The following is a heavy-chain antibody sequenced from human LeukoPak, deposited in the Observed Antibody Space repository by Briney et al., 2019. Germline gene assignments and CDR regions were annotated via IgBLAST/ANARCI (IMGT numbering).Heavy chain of an antibody. CDR2: INHSGST. J-gene: IGHJ4*02. V-gene: IGHV4-34*01. D-gene: IGHD3-3*01. CDR1: GGSFSGYY. Sequence: SETLSLTCAVYGGSFSGYYWSWIRQPPGKGLEWIGEINHSGSTNYNPSLKSRVTISVDTSKNQFSLKLSSVTAADTAVYYCTRIRRGFWSGLDYWGQGTLVTVSS. CDR3: TRIRRGFWSGLDY.